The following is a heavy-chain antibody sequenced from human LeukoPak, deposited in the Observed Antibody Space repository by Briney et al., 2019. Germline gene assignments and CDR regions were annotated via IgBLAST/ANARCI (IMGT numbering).Heavy chain of an antibody. D-gene: IGHD2-15*01. Sequence: GGSLRLSCAASRFVFTSSGMHWVRQAPGKGLEWVAYIRYDGTDKYYADSVKGRFTISIDNSKNTLSLQMSTLRPDDTAMYFCARDSTVGAAYFDFWGQGALVTVSS. CDR2: IRYDGTDK. V-gene: IGHV3-30*02. CDR3: ARDSTVGAAYFDF. CDR1: RFVFTSSG. J-gene: IGHJ4*02.